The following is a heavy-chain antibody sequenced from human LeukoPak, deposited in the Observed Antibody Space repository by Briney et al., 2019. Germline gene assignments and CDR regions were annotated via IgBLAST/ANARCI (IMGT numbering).Heavy chain of an antibody. CDR3: ARDPGLYCSSTSCPYFDY. CDR1: GYTFTSYY. Sequence: GASVKVSCKASGYTFTSYYMHWVRQAPGQGLEWMGIINPSGGSTSYAQKFQGRVTMTRDTSTSTVYMELSSLRSEDTAVYYCARDPGLYCSSTSCPYFDYWGQGTLVTVSS. CDR2: INPSGGST. V-gene: IGHV1-46*01. D-gene: IGHD2-2*01. J-gene: IGHJ4*02.